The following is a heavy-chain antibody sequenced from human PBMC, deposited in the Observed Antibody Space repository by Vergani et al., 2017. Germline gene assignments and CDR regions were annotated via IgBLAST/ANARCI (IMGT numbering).Heavy chain of an antibody. J-gene: IGHJ1*01. CDR2: IYYSGRT. V-gene: IGHV4-31*03. D-gene: IGHD3-10*01. CDR3: ARDSGFGDLN. CDR1: GGSISSGGYY. Sequence: QVQLQESGPGLVKPSQTLSLTCTVSGGSISSGGYYWSWTRQHPGKGLEWIGYIYYSGRTYYHPSLKSRVAISVDTSKNQFSLKLSSVTAADTAVYYCARDSGFGDLNWGQGTLVTVSS.